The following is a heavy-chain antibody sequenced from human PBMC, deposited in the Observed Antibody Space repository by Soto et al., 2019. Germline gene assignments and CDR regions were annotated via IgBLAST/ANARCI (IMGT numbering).Heavy chain of an antibody. CDR3: AKVVAVARTALLDYYYYLDV. V-gene: IGHV3-23*01. Sequence: EVQLLESGGGLVQPGGSLRLSCAASGFTFSSYAMSWVRQAPGKGLEWVSAISGSGGSTYYADSVKGRFTISRDNSKNPLYLQMNSLRADATAVYDCAKVVAVARTALLDYYYYLDVCGKGTPVTVSS. CDR1: GFTFSSYA. J-gene: IGHJ6*03. CDR2: ISGSGGST. D-gene: IGHD6-19*01.